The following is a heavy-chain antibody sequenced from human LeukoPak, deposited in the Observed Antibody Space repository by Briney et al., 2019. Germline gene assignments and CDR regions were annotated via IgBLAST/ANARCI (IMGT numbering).Heavy chain of an antibody. CDR1: GFTFSSYS. D-gene: IGHD5-24*01. V-gene: IGHV3-48*01. Sequence: GGSLRLSCAASGFTFSSYSMNWVRQAPGKGPEWVSYISSSSSTIYYADSVKGRFTISRDNAKNSLYLQMNSLRAEDTAVYYCAREGGGYNNRGFDYWGQGTLVTVSS. CDR3: AREGGGYNNRGFDY. J-gene: IGHJ4*02. CDR2: ISSSSSTI.